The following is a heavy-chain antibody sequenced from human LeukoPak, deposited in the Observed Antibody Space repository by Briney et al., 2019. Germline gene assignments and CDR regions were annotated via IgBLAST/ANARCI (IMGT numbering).Heavy chain of an antibody. CDR2: IRSKANSYAT. CDR3: TRQPRDGYMSAWGY. Sequence: GGSLRLSCAASGFTFSGSAMPWVRQASGKGLEWVGRIRSKANSYATAYAASVKGRFTISRDDSKNTAYLQMNSLKTEDTAVYYCTRQPRDGYMSAWGYWGQGTLVTVSS. J-gene: IGHJ4*02. CDR1: GFTFSGSA. V-gene: IGHV3-73*01. D-gene: IGHD5-12*01.